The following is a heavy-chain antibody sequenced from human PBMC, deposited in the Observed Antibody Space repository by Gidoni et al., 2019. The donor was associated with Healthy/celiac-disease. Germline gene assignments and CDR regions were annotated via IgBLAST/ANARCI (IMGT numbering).Heavy chain of an antibody. Sequence: EVQLVQSGPAVKTPGEFLHISCTGSGYSFTSYWIGWVRQMPGNGLEWMGILYPGDSDTRYSPSFQGQVTISADKSISTAYLQWSSLKASDTAMYYCARLGWYCSGGSCYQADYWGQGTLVTVSS. CDR3: ARLGWYCSGGSCYQADY. J-gene: IGHJ4*02. D-gene: IGHD2-15*01. CDR1: GYSFTSYW. V-gene: IGHV5-51*01. CDR2: LYPGDSDT.